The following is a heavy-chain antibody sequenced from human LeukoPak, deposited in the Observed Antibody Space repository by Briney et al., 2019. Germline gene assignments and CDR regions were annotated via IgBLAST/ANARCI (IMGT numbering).Heavy chain of an antibody. CDR3: ARERSPVTTNHKVFDY. CDR2: IYYSGST. V-gene: IGHV4-59*01. J-gene: IGHJ4*02. D-gene: IGHD4-17*01. CDR1: GGSISSYY. Sequence: SETLSLTCTVSGGSISSYYWSWIRQPPGKGLEWIGYIYYSGSTNYNPSLKSRVTISVDTSKNQFSLKLSSVTAADTAVYYCARERSPVTTNHKVFDYWGQGTLVTVSS.